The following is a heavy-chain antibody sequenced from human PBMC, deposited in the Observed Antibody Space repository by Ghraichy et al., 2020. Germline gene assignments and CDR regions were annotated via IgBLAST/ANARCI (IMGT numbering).Heavy chain of an antibody. CDR2: IYYSGST. D-gene: IGHD1-7*01. CDR3: ARGTNWFDP. Sequence: SETLSLTCTVSGGSISSYYWSWIRQPPGKGLEWIGYIYYSGSTNYNPSLKSRVTISVDTPKNPFSLKLSSVTAADTAVYCCARGTNWFDPWGQGTLVTVSS. J-gene: IGHJ5*02. V-gene: IGHV4-59*01. CDR1: GGSISSYY.